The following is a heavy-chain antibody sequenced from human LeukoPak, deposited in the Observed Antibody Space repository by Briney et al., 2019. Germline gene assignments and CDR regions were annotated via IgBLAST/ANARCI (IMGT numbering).Heavy chain of an antibody. D-gene: IGHD3-16*01. CDR1: GGSISSSSYY. J-gene: IGHJ4*02. CDR2: IYYSGST. V-gene: IGHV4-39*02. CDR3: ARDLGGDFDS. Sequence: PSETLSLTCTVSGGSISSSSYYWGWIRQPPGKGLEWIGSIYYSGSTYYNPSLKSRVTISVDTSKNQFSLKLSSVTAADTAVYYCARDLGGDFDSWGQGTLVTVSS.